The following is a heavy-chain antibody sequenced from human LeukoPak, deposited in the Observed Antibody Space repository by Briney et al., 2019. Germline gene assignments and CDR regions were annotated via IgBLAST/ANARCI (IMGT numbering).Heavy chain of an antibody. CDR1: GIPIRSNY. Sequence: SETLSLTCTVSGIPIRSNYWSWIRQPAGKGLEWIGRIYATDLTNYNPSLMGRVTMSVDLSKNGLSLSLTSVTAADTAMYYCVRGYGSGTSPFDYWGQGALVIVSS. CDR2: IYATDLT. J-gene: IGHJ4*02. D-gene: IGHD3-10*01. CDR3: VRGYGSGTSPFDY. V-gene: IGHV4-4*07.